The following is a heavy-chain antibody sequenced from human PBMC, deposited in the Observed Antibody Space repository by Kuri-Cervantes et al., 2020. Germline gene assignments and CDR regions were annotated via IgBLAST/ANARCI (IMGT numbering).Heavy chain of an antibody. CDR1: GYTFTGYY. V-gene: IGHV1-2*02. J-gene: IGHJ6*02. Sequence: ASVKVSCKASGYTFTGYYMHWVRQAPGQGLEWMGWINPNSGGTNYAQKFQGRVTMTRDTSISTAYMELSRLRSDDTAVYYYARNLVVVPADAYYYYGMDVWGQGTTVTVSS. CDR2: INPNSGGT. D-gene: IGHD2-2*01. CDR3: ARNLVVVPADAYYYYGMDV.